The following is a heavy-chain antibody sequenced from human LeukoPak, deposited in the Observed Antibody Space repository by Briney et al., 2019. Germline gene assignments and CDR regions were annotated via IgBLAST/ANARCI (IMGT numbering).Heavy chain of an antibody. J-gene: IGHJ4*02. Sequence: GGSLRLSCAASGFTFSSNAMSWVRQAPGRGLEWVSVIGSTTTYYADSVKGRFTISRDNSKNTVYLQMNSLRADDTALYYCVKGHYDDYRGQGTLVAVSS. CDR3: VKGHYDDY. CDR2: IGSTTT. V-gene: IGHV3-23*01. CDR1: GFTFSSNA.